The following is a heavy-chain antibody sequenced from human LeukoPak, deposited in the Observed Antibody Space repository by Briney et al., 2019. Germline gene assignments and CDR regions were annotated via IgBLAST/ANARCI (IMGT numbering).Heavy chain of an antibody. Sequence: PSENLSLTCTVSGGSISSSSYYWGWIRQPPGKGLEWIGSIYYSGSTYYNPSLKSRVTISVDTSKNQFSLKLSSVTAADTAVYYCASDGYSGYDLNYWGQGTLVTVSS. CDR1: GGSISSSSYY. J-gene: IGHJ4*02. D-gene: IGHD5-12*01. CDR3: ASDGYSGYDLNY. CDR2: IYYSGST. V-gene: IGHV4-39*01.